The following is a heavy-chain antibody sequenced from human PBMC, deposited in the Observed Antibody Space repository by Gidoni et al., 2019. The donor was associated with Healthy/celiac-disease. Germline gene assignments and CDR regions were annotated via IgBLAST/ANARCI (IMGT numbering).Heavy chain of an antibody. V-gene: IGHV3-30-3*01. J-gene: IGHJ4*02. CDR1: GFPFSSYA. D-gene: IGHD4-17*01. CDR2: ISYDGSNK. Sequence: QVQLVESGGGVVQPGRSLRLSCAASGFPFSSYAMHWVRQAPGKGLEWVAVISYDGSNKYYADSVKGRFTISRDNSKNTLYLQMNSLRAEDTAVYYCARGEGYYGDYWFDYWGQGTLVTVSS. CDR3: ARGEGYYGDYWFDY.